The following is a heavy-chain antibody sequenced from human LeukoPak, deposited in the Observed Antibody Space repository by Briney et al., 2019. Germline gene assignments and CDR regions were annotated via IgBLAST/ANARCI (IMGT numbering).Heavy chain of an antibody. CDR1: RDTFTNYY. V-gene: IGHV1-2*02. CDR2: INPNSGGT. Sequence: ASVKVSCKASRDTFTNYYIHWVRQAPGQGLEWMGTINPNSGGTNYAQKFQGRVTMTRDTSISTAYMELSRLRSDDTAVYYCARAGDYGDYLGAFDIWGQGTMVTVSS. D-gene: IGHD4-17*01. CDR3: ARAGDYGDYLGAFDI. J-gene: IGHJ3*02.